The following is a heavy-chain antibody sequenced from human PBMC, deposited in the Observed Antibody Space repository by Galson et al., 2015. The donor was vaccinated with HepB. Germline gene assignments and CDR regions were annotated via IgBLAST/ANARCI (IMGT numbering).Heavy chain of an antibody. D-gene: IGHD3-3*02. Sequence: SLRLSCAASGFTFSSYAMHWVRQAPGKGLEWVAVISYDGSNKYYADSVKGRFTISRDNSKNTLYLQMNSLRAEDTAVYYCARGPPRIFGVAHFDYWGQGTLVTVSS. V-gene: IGHV3-30-3*01. CDR1: GFTFSSYA. CDR3: ARGPPRIFGVAHFDY. CDR2: ISYDGSNK. J-gene: IGHJ4*02.